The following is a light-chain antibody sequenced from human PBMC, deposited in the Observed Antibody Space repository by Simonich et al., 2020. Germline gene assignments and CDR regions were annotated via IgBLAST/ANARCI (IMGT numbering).Light chain of an antibody. CDR1: SSDVGGYNL. CDR2: EGS. Sequence: QSALTQPASVSGSPGQSITISCTGTSSDVGGYNLVSWSQQHPGKAPKLTIYEGSKRPSGVSNGFSGSKSGNTASLTISGLQAEDEADYYCSPYTSSTWGVFGGGTKLTVL. V-gene: IGLV2-14*02. J-gene: IGLJ3*02. CDR3: SPYTSSTWGV.